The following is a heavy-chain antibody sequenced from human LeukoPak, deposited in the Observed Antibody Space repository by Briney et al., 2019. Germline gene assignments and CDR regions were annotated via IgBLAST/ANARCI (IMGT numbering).Heavy chain of an antibody. J-gene: IGHJ3*02. V-gene: IGHV3-48*01. CDR1: GFTFNTSA. CDR3: ARERGYCSGGSCYKGKGAFDI. CDR2: ISSYSGTI. Sequence: PGGSLRLSCAASGFTFNTSAMNWVRQAPGKGLEWLSYISSYSGTIFYADSVKGRFTISRDNAKNSLYLEMKSLRVDDTAVYYCARERGYCSGGSCYKGKGAFDIWGQGTMVTVSS. D-gene: IGHD2-15*01.